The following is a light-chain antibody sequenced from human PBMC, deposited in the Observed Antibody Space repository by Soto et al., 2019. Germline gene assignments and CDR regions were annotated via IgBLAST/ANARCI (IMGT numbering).Light chain of an antibody. CDR1: QSVSSSY. CDR3: QQYGSSPIT. J-gene: IGKJ3*01. V-gene: IGKV3-20*01. CDR2: GAS. Sequence: EIVLTQSPGTLSLSPGERATLSCRASQSVSSSYLAWYQQKLGQAPRLLIYGASSRATGIPDRFSGSGSGTDFTLTISRLEPEDVAVYYCQQYGSSPITFGPGTKVDIK.